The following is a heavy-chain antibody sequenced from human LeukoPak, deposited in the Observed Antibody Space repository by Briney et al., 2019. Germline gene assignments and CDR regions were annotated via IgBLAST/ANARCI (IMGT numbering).Heavy chain of an antibody. V-gene: IGHV3-33*01. D-gene: IGHD2-2*03. CDR1: GFTFSSYG. CDR3: ATDGYCSSTSCFDY. J-gene: IGHJ4*02. Sequence: GGSLRLSCAASGFTFSSYGMHWVRQAPGKGLEWVAVIWYDGSNKYYADSVKGRFTISRDNSKNTLYLQMNSLRAEDTAVYYCATDGYCSSTSCFDYWGQGTLVTVSS. CDR2: IWYDGSNK.